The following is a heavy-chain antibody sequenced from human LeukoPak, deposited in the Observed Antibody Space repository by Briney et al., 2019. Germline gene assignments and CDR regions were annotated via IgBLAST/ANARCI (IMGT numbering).Heavy chain of an antibody. J-gene: IGHJ6*03. Sequence: GGSLRLSCAASGFTFSSYSMNWVRQAPGKGLEWVSSISSSSSYIYYADSVKGRFTISRDNAKNSLYLQMNSLRAEDTAVYFCAKEYGYDHNYFYSMDVWGKGTTVTISS. V-gene: IGHV3-21*01. D-gene: IGHD3-3*01. CDR2: ISSSSSYI. CDR3: AKEYGYDHNYFYSMDV. CDR1: GFTFSSYS.